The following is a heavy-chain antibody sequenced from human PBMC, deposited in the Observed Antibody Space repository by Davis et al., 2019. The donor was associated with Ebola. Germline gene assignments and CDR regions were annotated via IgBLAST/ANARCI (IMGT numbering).Heavy chain of an antibody. J-gene: IGHJ4*02. CDR1: GFTFSSYS. CDR2: ISSSSSYI. CDR3: ARDRGDCSSTSCYFDY. Sequence: PGGSLRLSCAASGFTFSSYSMNWVRQAPGKGLEWVSSISSSSSYIYYADSVKGRFTISRDNAKNSLYLQMNSLRAEDTAVYYCARDRGDCSSTSCYFDYWGQGTLVTVSS. V-gene: IGHV3-21*01. D-gene: IGHD2-2*01.